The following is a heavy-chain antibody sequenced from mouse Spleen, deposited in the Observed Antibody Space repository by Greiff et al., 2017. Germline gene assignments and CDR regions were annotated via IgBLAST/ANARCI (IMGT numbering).Heavy chain of an antibody. J-gene: IGHJ2*01. CDR3: ARYSNYDY. CDR2: ISYDGSN. V-gene: IGHV3-6*01. D-gene: IGHD2-5*01. Sequence: VQLQESGPGLVKPSQSLSLTCSVTGYSITSGYYWNWIRQFPGNKLEWMGYISYDGSNNYNPSLKNRISITRDTSKNQFFLKLNSATTEDTATYYCARYSNYDYWGQGTTLTVSS. CDR1: GYSITSGYY.